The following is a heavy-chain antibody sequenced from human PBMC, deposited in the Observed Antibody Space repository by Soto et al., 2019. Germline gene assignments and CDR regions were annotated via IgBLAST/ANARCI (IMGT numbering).Heavy chain of an antibody. CDR3: ARERCSSTSCYKGPFYYYGMDV. CDR2: ISAYNGNT. V-gene: IGHV1-18*01. D-gene: IGHD2-2*02. J-gene: IGHJ6*02. Sequence: GASVKVSCKASGYTFTTYGISWVRQAPGQGLEWMGWISAYNGNTNYAQKLQGRVTMTTDTSTSTAYMELRSLRSDDTAVYYCARERCSSTSCYKGPFYYYGMDVWGQGTTVTV. CDR1: GYTFTTYG.